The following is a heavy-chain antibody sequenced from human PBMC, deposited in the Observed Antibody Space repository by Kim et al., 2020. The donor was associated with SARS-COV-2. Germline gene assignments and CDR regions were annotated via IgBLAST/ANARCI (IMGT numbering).Heavy chain of an antibody. CDR1: GGSISSSSYY. Sequence: SETLSLTCTVSGGSISSSSYYWGWIRQPPGKGLEWIGSIYYSGSTYYNPSLKSRVTISVDTSKNQFSLKLSSVTAADTAVYYCARHIPRVQWLAAYFDYWGQGTLVTVSS. D-gene: IGHD6-19*01. CDR3: ARHIPRVQWLAAYFDY. CDR2: IYYSGST. V-gene: IGHV4-39*01. J-gene: IGHJ4*02.